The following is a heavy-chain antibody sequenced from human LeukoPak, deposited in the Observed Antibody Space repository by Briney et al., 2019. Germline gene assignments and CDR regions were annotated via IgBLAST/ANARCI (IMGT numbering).Heavy chain of an antibody. CDR3: ARKDTRITIFGVVPGAFDI. V-gene: IGHV4-61*02. J-gene: IGHJ3*02. D-gene: IGHD3-3*01. CDR2: IYTSGST. CDR1: GGSISSGSYY. Sequence: SETLSLTCTVSGGSISSGSYYWSWIRQPAGKGLEWIGRIYTSGSTNYNPSLKSRVTISVDTSKNQFSLKLSSVTAADTAVYYCARKDTRITIFGVVPGAFDIWGQGTMVTVSS.